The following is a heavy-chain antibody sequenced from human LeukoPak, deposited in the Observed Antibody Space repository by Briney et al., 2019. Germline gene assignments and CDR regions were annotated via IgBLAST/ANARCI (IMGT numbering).Heavy chain of an antibody. CDR2: VYYSGST. D-gene: IGHD3-16*01. CDR3: ARSPFALTEYGVDY. Sequence: PSETLSLTCTVSGGSISNGGYYWSWIRQHPGKGLEWIGYVYYSGSTYYNPSLKSRVTISVDTSKNQFSLKLSSVTAADTAVYYCARSPFALTEYGVDYWGQGTLVTVSS. V-gene: IGHV4-31*03. CDR1: GGSISNGGYY. J-gene: IGHJ4*02.